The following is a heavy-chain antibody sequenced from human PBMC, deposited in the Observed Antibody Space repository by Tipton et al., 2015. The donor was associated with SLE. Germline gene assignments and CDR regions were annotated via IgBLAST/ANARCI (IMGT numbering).Heavy chain of an antibody. CDR1: GVSISSGSYY. Sequence: TLSLTCTVSGVSISSGSYYWNWIRQSAGKGLEWIGRVYITGSPYYNPSLESRVAISMDTSKNQFSLKLTAVTAADTAVYYCARVHAAGDYDSSGFSNWGQGTLVTVSS. V-gene: IGHV4-61*02. CDR2: VYITGSP. CDR3: ARVHAAGDYDSSGFSN. D-gene: IGHD3-22*01. J-gene: IGHJ4*02.